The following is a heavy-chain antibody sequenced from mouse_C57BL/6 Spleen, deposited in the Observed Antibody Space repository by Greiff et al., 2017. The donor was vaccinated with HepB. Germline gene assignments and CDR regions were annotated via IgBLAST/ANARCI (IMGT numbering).Heavy chain of an antibody. CDR2: IYPRDGST. D-gene: IGHD2-4*01. Sequence: QVQLQQSGPELVKPGASVKLSCKASGYTFTSYDINWVKQRPGQGLEWIGWIYPRDGSTKYNEKFKGKATLTVDTSSSTAYMELHSLTSEDSAVYFCARGRERPYDYDTANYYAMDYWGQGTSVTVSS. CDR1: GYTFTSYD. CDR3: ARGRERPYDYDTANYYAMDY. V-gene: IGHV1-85*01. J-gene: IGHJ4*01.